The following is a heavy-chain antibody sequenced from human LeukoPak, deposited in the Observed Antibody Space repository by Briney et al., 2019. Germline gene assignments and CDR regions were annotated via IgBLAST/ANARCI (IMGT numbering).Heavy chain of an antibody. Sequence: SETLSLTCTVSGGSISSSSYYWGWIRQPPGKGLEWIGSIYYSGSTYYNPSLESRVTISLDPSKTLLSLKLTSVTASDTAVYFCARHLSGKKDFWGQGALVTVSS. D-gene: IGHD3-10*01. CDR2: IYYSGST. V-gene: IGHV4-39*01. J-gene: IGHJ4*02. CDR3: ARHLSGKKDF. CDR1: GGSISSSSYY.